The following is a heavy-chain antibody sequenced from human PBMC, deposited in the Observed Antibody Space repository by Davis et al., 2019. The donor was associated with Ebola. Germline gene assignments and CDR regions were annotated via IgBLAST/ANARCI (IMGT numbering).Heavy chain of an antibody. D-gene: IGHD6-13*01. J-gene: IGHJ6*02. CDR1: GFTFSSYG. CDR2: ISYDGSNK. V-gene: IGHV3-30*03. CDR3: ARTGQQLVPGGSYYYYYGMDV. Sequence: GGSLRLSCAASGFTFSSYGMHWVRQAPGKGLEWVAVISYDGSNKYYADSVKGRFTIPRDNSKNTLYLQMNSLRAEDTAVYYCARTGQQLVPGGSYYYYYGMDVWGQGTTVTVSS.